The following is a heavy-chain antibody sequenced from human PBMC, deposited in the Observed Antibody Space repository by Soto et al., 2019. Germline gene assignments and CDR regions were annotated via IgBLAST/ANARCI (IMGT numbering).Heavy chain of an antibody. CDR3: ARGGDIAAAGDYYYYGMDV. D-gene: IGHD6-13*01. Sequence: SVKVSCKASGGTFSSYAISWVRQAPGQGLEWMGGIIPIFGTANYAQKFQGRVTITADKSTSTAYMELSSLRSEDTAVYYCARGGDIAAAGDYYYYGMDVWGQGTTVTVSS. V-gene: IGHV1-69*06. CDR1: GGTFSSYA. CDR2: IIPIFGTA. J-gene: IGHJ6*02.